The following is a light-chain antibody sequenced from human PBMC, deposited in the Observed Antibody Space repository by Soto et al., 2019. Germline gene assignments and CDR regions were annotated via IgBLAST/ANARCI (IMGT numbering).Light chain of an antibody. Sequence: ETVMTQAAATRSASPGERATISCRASQSVSTNLAWYQQKPGQSPRLLIYGTSTRATGVPARFSGGGSGTEFTLTINSLQSEDFAVYFCHQYNFWPTFGQGTRLEIK. V-gene: IGKV3-15*01. CDR2: GTS. J-gene: IGKJ5*01. CDR1: QSVSTN. CDR3: HQYNFWPT.